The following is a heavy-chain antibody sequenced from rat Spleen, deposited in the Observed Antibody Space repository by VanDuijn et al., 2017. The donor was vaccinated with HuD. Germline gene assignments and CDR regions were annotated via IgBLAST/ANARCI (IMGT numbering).Heavy chain of an antibody. D-gene: IGHD4-3*01. CDR2: ITNAAGKV. J-gene: IGHJ4*01. V-gene: IGHV5-31*01. CDR1: GFTFNNYW. Sequence: EVQLVESGGGLVQPGRSLKLSCVASGFTFNNYWMTWIRQAPGKGLEWVASITNAAGKVYYPDSVKGRFTVSRDNAENTVYLQMNSLRSEDTATYYCARHNSGYGVMDAWGQGASVTVSS. CDR3: ARHNSGYGVMDA.